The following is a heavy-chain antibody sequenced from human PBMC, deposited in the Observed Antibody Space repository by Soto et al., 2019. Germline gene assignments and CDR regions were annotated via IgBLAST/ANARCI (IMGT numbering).Heavy chain of an antibody. CDR1: GGSISSYY. CDR3: ARGLGRIAARSIYYYYYYMDV. D-gene: IGHD6-6*01. Sequence: TLSLTCTVAGGSISSYYWSWIRQPPGKGLEWIGYIYYSGSTNYNPSLKSRVTISVDTSKNQFSLKLSSVTAADTAVYYCARGLGRIAARSIYYYYYYMDVWGKGTTVTVSS. CDR2: IYYSGST. V-gene: IGHV4-59*01. J-gene: IGHJ6*03.